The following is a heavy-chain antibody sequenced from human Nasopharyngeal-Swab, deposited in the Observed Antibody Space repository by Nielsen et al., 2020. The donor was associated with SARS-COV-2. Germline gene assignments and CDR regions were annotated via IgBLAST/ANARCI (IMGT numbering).Heavy chain of an antibody. CDR1: GYTFTSYY. D-gene: IGHD1-1*01. CDR2: MNPNSGNT. V-gene: IGHV1-8*02. CDR3: ARAGRLEITGWFDP. J-gene: IGHJ5*02. Sequence: ASVKVSCKASGYTFTSYYMHWVRQATGQGLEWMGWMNPNSGNTGYAQKFRGRVTMTRNTSISTAYMELSSLRSEDTAVYYCARAGRLEITGWFDPWGQGTLVTVSS.